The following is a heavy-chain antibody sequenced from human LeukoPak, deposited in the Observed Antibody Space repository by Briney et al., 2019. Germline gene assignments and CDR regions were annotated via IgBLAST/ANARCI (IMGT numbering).Heavy chain of an antibody. D-gene: IGHD2-2*01. V-gene: IGHV1-69*13. Sequence: GASVKVSCKASGGTFSSYAISWVRQAPGQGLEWMGGIIPIFGTSKYAQKFQGRVTITADESTSTAYMELSSLRSEDTAVYYCARGGYCSSTSCYDYGRDYYYGMDVWGKGTTVTVSS. J-gene: IGHJ6*04. CDR2: IIPIFGTS. CDR1: GGTFSSYA. CDR3: ARGGYCSSTSCYDYGRDYYYGMDV.